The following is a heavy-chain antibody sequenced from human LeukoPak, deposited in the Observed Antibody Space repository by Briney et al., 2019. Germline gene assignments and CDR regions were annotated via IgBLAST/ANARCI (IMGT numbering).Heavy chain of an antibody. CDR2: TYYKSKWYT. D-gene: IGHD1-1*01. CDR3: TRAPWNDYVFDV. CDR1: GDSVSSHNAA. Sequence: SQTLSLTCAISGDSVSSHNAAWNWIRQSPSRGLEWLGRTYYKSKWYTDYAGSVIGRITIIPDTSTNQFSLQLNSVTPEDTAIYYCTRAPWNDYVFDVWGLGTMVTVSS. V-gene: IGHV6-1*01. J-gene: IGHJ3*01.